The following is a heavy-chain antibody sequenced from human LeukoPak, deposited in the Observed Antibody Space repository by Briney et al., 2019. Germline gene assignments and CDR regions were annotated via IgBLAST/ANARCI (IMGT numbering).Heavy chain of an antibody. CDR1: GFIFSNYW. CDR2: IKQDGSET. Sequence: AGGSLRLSCVTSGFIFSNYWMNWVRQAPGKGLEWVANIKQDGSETYYVDAVKGRFTISRDNARNSLSLQMNSLRDEDTAVYFCAGGTGWLIDHWGQGTLVAVSS. CDR3: AGGTGWLIDH. J-gene: IGHJ4*02. V-gene: IGHV3-7*04. D-gene: IGHD6-19*01.